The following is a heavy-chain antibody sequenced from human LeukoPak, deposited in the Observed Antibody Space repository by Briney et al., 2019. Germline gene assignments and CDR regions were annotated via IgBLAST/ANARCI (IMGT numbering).Heavy chain of an antibody. V-gene: IGHV1-2*06. J-gene: IGHJ5*02. CDR3: ARSFLEWLGSSFDP. CDR1: GYTFTGNF. Sequence: ASVKVSCTTSGYTFTGNFMHWVRQAPGQGLEWMGRINPNSGGTNYAQKFQGRVTMTRDTSISTAYMELNRLRSDDTAVYYCARSFLEWLGSSFDPWAREPWSPSP. D-gene: IGHD3-3*01. CDR2: INPNSGGT.